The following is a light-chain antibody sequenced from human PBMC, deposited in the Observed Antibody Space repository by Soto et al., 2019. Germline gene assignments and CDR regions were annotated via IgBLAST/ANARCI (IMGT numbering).Light chain of an antibody. CDR3: QSYDSGLSDYL. V-gene: IGLV1-40*01. Sequence: QSVLTQPPSASETPGQRVTISCSGSSSNIGSNYVYWYHQLPGTAPKLVIYVNDRRPSGVADRFSGSKSGTSASLAITGLQAEDEADYYCQSYDSGLSDYLFGSGTKLTVL. CDR1: SSNIGSNY. CDR2: VND. J-gene: IGLJ1*01.